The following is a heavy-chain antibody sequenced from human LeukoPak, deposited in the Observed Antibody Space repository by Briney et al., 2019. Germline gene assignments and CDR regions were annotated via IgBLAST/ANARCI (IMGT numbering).Heavy chain of an antibody. J-gene: IGHJ6*03. V-gene: IGHV3-48*02. CDR2: ISSSVSTI. CDR1: GFSFSSYS. CDR3: ARASYYDFWSGYSSDYYYYMDV. D-gene: IGHD3-3*01. Sequence: GGSLRLSCAASGFSFSSYSMSWVRQAPGKGLEWVSYISSSVSTIYYADSVKGRFTISRDNAKNSLYLQMNSLRDEDTAVYYCARASYYDFWSGYSSDYYYYMDVWGKGTTVTVSS.